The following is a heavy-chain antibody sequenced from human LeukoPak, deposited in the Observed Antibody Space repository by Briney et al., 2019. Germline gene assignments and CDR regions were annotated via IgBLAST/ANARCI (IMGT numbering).Heavy chain of an antibody. J-gene: IGHJ4*02. D-gene: IGHD5-18*01. CDR1: GGTFINYS. CDR2: IIPIIGME. Sequence: ASVKVSCKASGGTFINYSITWVRQAPGQGPEWMGRIIPIIGMEDYAQKFQGRVTITADKSTSTAYMELSSLRSEDMAVYYCAVLGGYNYASEYFDSWGQGTLVTVSS. CDR3: AVLGGYNYASEYFDS. V-gene: IGHV1-69*02.